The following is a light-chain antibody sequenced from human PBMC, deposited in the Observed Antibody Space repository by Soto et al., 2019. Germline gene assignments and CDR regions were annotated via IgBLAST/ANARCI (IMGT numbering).Light chain of an antibody. Sequence: QAVLTQSPSASASLGASVTLTCTLSSGHSSYAIAWHQQQPEKGPRYLMKLNSDGSHSKGDGIPDRFSGSSSGAERYLTIPSLQSEDEADYYCQTWGTGIWVFGGGTQLTVL. CDR3: QTWGTGIWV. J-gene: IGLJ3*02. CDR2: LNSDGSH. V-gene: IGLV4-69*01. CDR1: SGHSSYA.